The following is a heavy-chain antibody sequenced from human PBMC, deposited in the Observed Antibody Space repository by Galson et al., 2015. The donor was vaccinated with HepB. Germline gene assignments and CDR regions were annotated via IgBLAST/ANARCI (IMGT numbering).Heavy chain of an antibody. CDR3: ARSYSSSWYFDY. CDR2: ISYDGSNK. J-gene: IGHJ4*02. D-gene: IGHD6-13*01. V-gene: IGHV3-30-3*01. Sequence: WVRQAPGKGLEWVAVISYDGSNKYYADSVKGRFTISRDNSKNTLYLQMNSLRAEDTAVYYCARSYSSSWYFDYWGQGTLVTVSS.